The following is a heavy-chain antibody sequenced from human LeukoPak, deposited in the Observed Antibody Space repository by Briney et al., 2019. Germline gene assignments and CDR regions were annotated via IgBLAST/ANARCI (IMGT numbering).Heavy chain of an antibody. D-gene: IGHD5-12*01. V-gene: IGHV4-39*01. CDR3: ARHVRYSGYARAHYYYYYMDV. CDR2: MSYSGRT. J-gene: IGHJ6*03. Sequence: KPSETLSLTCTVSGGSISISDYYWGWIRQPPGKGLEWMGSMSYSGRTYYNPSPKSRVTISVDTSKNQFSLKLSSVTVADTAVYYCARHVRYSGYARAHYYYYYMDVWGKGTTVTISS. CDR1: GGSISISDYY.